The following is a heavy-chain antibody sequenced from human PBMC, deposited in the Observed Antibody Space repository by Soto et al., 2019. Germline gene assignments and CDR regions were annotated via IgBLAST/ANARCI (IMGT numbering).Heavy chain of an antibody. J-gene: IGHJ6*02. CDR1: GFTFSSYA. Sequence: PGGSLRLSCAASGFTFSSYAMSWVRQAPGKGLEWVSAISGSGGSTYYADSVKGRFTISRDNSKNTLYLQMNSLRAEDTAVYYCAKDGGWMGRGPAAIGRRDYYGMDVWGQGTTVTVSS. CDR2: ISGSGGST. D-gene: IGHD2-2*02. CDR3: AKDGGWMGRGPAAIGRRDYYGMDV. V-gene: IGHV3-23*01.